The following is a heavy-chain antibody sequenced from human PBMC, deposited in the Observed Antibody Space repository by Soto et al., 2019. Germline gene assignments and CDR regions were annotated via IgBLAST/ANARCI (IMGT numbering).Heavy chain of an antibody. Sequence: QVQLVQSGAEVKKPGSSVKVSCKASGGTFSSYTINWVRQAPGQGLEWMGGIIPIFGTADYAQKFQGRVTVTADESTSPAYMELSSLRSEDTAVYYCASVETQRYYYGMDVWGQGTTVTVSS. J-gene: IGHJ6*02. CDR3: ASVETQRYYYGMDV. V-gene: IGHV1-69*12. CDR1: GGTFSSYT. CDR2: IIPIFGTA. D-gene: IGHD2-15*01.